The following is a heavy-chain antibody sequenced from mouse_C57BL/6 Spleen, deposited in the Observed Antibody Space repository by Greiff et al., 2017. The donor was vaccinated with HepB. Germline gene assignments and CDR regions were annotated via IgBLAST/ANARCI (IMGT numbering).Heavy chain of an antibody. J-gene: IGHJ1*03. CDR2: INPSTGGT. D-gene: IGHD2-1*01. Sequence: EVKLVESGPELVKPGASVKISCKASGYSFTGYYMNWVKQSPEKSLEWIGEINPSTGGTTYNQKFKAKATLTVDKSSSTAYMQLKSLTSEDSAVYYCARVYGNYGYFDVWGTGTTVTVSS. CDR1: GYSFTGYY. V-gene: IGHV1-42*01. CDR3: ARVYGNYGYFDV.